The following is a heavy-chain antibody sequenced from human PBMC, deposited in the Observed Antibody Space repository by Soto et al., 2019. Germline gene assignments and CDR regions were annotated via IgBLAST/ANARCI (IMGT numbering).Heavy chain of an antibody. CDR3: ARAPKVSGSAQTRPDF. D-gene: IGHD6-6*01. V-gene: IGHV4-34*01. CDR1: SGSLCGYY. CDR2: ISPSGTT. Sequence: SETLSLTCSLYSGSLCGYYWSWIRQPPGKGLEWIGEISPSGTTNYSPSLKSRVSISVDTSKNQFSLNLTSLTAADTAVYYCARAPKVSGSAQTRPDFWGQGSLVTVSS. J-gene: IGHJ4*02.